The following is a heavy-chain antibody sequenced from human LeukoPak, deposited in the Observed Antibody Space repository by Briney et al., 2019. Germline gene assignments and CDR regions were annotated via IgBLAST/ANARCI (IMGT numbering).Heavy chain of an antibody. Sequence: GGSLRLSCAASGFPFRNYAMSWVRQAPGKGLEWVSATSGSGDSTYYADSVKGRFTISRDNSKNTLYLQMNSLRAEDTAVYYCARGELTTNDAFDIWGQGTMVTVSS. CDR3: ARGELTTNDAFDI. V-gene: IGHV3-23*01. J-gene: IGHJ3*02. CDR1: GFPFRNYA. D-gene: IGHD1-14*01. CDR2: TSGSGDST.